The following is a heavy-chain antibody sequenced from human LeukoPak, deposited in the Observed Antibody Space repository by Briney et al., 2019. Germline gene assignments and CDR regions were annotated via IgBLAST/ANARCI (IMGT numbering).Heavy chain of an antibody. CDR1: GFTFSSYS. D-gene: IGHD6-19*01. V-gene: IGHV3-30*03. CDR3: ARAQWLVLAVDY. J-gene: IGHJ4*02. CDR2: ISYDGTYQ. Sequence: PGGSLRLSCAASGFTFSSYSMQWVRQAPGKGLEWVAIISYDGTYQFYTDSLKGRFTISRDNSKNTVYLQMNSLRPDDTAVYYCARAQWLVLAVDYWGQGTLVTVSS.